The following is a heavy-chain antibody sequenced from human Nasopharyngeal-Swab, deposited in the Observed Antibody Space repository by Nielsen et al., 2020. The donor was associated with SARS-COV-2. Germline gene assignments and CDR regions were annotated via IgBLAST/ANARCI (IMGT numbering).Heavy chain of an antibody. CDR3: ARVRGSMDHDAFDI. Sequence: GVLKISCAASGFTFSSYSMNWVRQAPGKGLKWVSSISSSSSYIYYADSVKGRFTISRDNAKNSLYLQMNSLRAEDTAVYYCARVRGSMDHDAFDIWGQGTMVTVSS. D-gene: IGHD3-10*01. V-gene: IGHV3-21*01. CDR2: ISSSSSYI. J-gene: IGHJ3*02. CDR1: GFTFSSYS.